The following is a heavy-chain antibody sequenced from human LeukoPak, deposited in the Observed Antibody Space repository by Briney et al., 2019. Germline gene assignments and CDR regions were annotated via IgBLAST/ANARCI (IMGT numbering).Heavy chain of an antibody. CDR1: GYTSTGHY. V-gene: IGHV1-2*02. D-gene: IGHD2-8*01. Sequence: GASVKVSCKASGYTSTGHYLHWVRQAPGQGPEWMGWLNPTSGGTNYAQKFQGRVNMTRDTSISTAYMELSRLTSDDTAVYFCARLGVSNYWFFDLWGRGTLVTVSS. CDR2: LNPTSGGT. CDR3: ARLGVSNYWFFDL. J-gene: IGHJ2*01.